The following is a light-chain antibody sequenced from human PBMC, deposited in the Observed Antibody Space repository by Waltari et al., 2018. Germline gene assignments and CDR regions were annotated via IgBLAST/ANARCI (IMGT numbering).Light chain of an antibody. CDR1: QSVGRS. CDR2: DAS. Sequence: DIVVTQSLGTLSFSPGERGHLACRASQSVGRSLAWYQQKPGQAPRLLIYDASRRATGIPDRFSGSGSGTDFSLTISTLGPEDFAVYYCQHYVRLPATFGQGTKVEI. CDR3: QHYVRLPAT. J-gene: IGKJ1*01. V-gene: IGKV3-20*01.